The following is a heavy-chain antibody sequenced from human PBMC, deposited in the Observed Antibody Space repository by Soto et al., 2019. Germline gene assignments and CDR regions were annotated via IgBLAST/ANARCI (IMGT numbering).Heavy chain of an antibody. CDR3: TTASQWLPPYS. J-gene: IGHJ4*02. CDR2: IKSKSDGGTT. Sequence: GGSLRLSCAASGFSFSSAWMSWVRQTPEKGLEWVGRIKSKSDGGTTDYAAPVKGRFTISRDDSENTLYLQMNSLKTEDTAVYYCTTASQWLPPYSWGQGALVTVSS. D-gene: IGHD6-19*01. V-gene: IGHV3-15*01. CDR1: GFSFSSAW.